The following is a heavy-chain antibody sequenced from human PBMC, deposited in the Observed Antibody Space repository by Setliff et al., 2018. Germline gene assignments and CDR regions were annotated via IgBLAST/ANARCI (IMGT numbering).Heavy chain of an antibody. V-gene: IGHV3-30*02. CDR3: AKPRPGWPAGFDS. CDR1: GFMFSTYG. D-gene: IGHD6-19*01. J-gene: IGHJ4*02. Sequence: PGGSLRLSCAASGFMFSTYGMHWVRQAPGKGLEWVAYIRPDGSNKYYTDLVKGRFSITRDNSKNTLYLQMSSLRPEDTALYYCAKPRPGWPAGFDSWGQGTLVTVSS. CDR2: IRPDGSNK.